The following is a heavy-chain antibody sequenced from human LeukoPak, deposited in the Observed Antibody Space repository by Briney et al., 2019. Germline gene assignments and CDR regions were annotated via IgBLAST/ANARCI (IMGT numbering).Heavy chain of an antibody. CDR3: ARDLTTIIRGVLYGMDV. D-gene: IGHD3-10*01. J-gene: IGHJ6*02. V-gene: IGHV4-34*01. Sequence: SETLSLTCAVYGGSFSGYYWSWIRQPPGKGLEWIGEINHSGSTNYNPSLKSRVTISVDTSKNQFSLKLSSVTAADTAVYYCARDLTTIIRGVLYGMDVWGQGTTVTVSS. CDR1: GGSFSGYY. CDR2: INHSGST.